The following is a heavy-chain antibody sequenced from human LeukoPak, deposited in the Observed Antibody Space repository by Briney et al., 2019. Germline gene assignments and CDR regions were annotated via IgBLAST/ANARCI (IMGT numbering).Heavy chain of an antibody. D-gene: IGHD3-10*01. V-gene: IGHV1-46*01. CDR3: ARRDFFYGSGIYGLDY. CDR1: GYTFTSYY. J-gene: IGHJ4*02. CDR2: INPSAGSI. Sequence: ASVKLSCTASGYTFTSYYVNWVRQAPGQGLEWMGIINPSAGSISYAQKFQGRVTMTRDTSTSTVYMELSSLRSEDTAVYYCARRDFFYGSGIYGLDYWGQGTLLIVSS.